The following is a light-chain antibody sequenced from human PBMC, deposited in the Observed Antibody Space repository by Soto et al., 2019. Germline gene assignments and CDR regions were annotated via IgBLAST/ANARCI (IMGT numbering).Light chain of an antibody. J-gene: IGKJ1*01. CDR2: GAS. Sequence: EIVLTQSPGTLSLSPGEKATLSCRASQSISINYLAWYQQRPGQSPRLLIYGASNRATGIPDRFSGSGSGTDFTLTISRLEPEAFAVYYCQQYGRTFGQGTKV. CDR1: QSISINY. CDR3: QQYGRT. V-gene: IGKV3-20*01.